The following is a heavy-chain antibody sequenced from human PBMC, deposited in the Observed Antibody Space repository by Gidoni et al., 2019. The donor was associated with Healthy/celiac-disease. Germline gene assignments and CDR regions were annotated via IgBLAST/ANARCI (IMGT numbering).Heavy chain of an antibody. Sequence: QVQLVESGGGVVQPGRALRRSCAASGFTFSSYGMHWVRQAPGKGLEWVAVISYDGSHKYYADSVKGRFTISRDNSKNTLYLQMNSLRAEDTAVYYCAKDADSITMVQGVIITDGGMDVWGQGTTVTVSS. CDR1: GFTFSSYG. CDR3: AKDADSITMVQGVIITDGGMDV. J-gene: IGHJ6*02. V-gene: IGHV3-30*18. CDR2: ISYDGSHK. D-gene: IGHD3-10*01.